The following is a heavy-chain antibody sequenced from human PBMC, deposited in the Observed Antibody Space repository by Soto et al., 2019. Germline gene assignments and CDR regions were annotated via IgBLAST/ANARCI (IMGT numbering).Heavy chain of an antibody. V-gene: IGHV1-18*01. D-gene: IGHD4-17*01. CDR1: GYTFTNYG. CDR2: ISGYNGNT. Sequence: QGHLVQSGAEVKKPGASVTVSCKASGYTFTNYGISWVRQAPGQGLEWMGWISGYNGNTKYAPKFPGRVTLTSDTYTSTSYIKVRSLRSDDTAVYYYARDMGVNDNGDYVDYWGQGTLVTVSS. CDR3: ARDMGVNDNGDYVDY. J-gene: IGHJ4*02.